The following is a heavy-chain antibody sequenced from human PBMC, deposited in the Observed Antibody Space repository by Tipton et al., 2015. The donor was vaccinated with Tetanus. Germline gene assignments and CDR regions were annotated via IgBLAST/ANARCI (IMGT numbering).Heavy chain of an antibody. D-gene: IGHD2-2*01. J-gene: IGHJ3*01. CDR2: VSYSGKT. CDR3: ARRCYCPSTRCCDAFDL. CDR1: GGSVRSGSYS. V-gene: IGHV4-61*01. Sequence: TLSLTCTVSGGSVRSGSYSWNWIRQPPGKGLEWLAYVSYSGKTNSNYSLKSRITVSQDTSKNQFSLRLTSVTAADTAVYFWARRCYCPSTRCCDAFDLWGPGSGVTFSS.